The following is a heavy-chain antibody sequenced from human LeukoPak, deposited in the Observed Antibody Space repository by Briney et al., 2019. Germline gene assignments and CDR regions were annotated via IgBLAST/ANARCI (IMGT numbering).Heavy chain of an antibody. J-gene: IGHJ4*02. CDR1: GFTVITND. Sequence: GGSLRLSCAASGFTVITNDMTWVRQAPGKGLEWVSVLYSDGNTKYADSVQGRFTISKDNSKNTLYLEMNSLSPGDTAVYYCARGVEPLAANTLAYWGQGTLVTVSS. CDR2: LYSDGNT. CDR3: ARGVEPLAANTLAY. D-gene: IGHD1-14*01. V-gene: IGHV3-53*01.